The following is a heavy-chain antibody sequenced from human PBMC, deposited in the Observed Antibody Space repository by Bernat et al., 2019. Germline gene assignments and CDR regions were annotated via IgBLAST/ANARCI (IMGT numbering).Heavy chain of an antibody. V-gene: IGHV4-59*08. D-gene: IGHD3-16*01. CDR1: GGSISSYY. Sequence: QVQLQDSGPGLVKPSETLSLTCTVSGGSISSYYWSWLRQPPGKGLEWIGYIYYSGSTNYNPSLKTRVTISVDTSKNQFSMNLSSVTAADTAVYYCARLMTTPYYYGMDVWGQGTKVTVSS. CDR2: IYYSGST. CDR3: ARLMTTPYYYGMDV. J-gene: IGHJ6*02.